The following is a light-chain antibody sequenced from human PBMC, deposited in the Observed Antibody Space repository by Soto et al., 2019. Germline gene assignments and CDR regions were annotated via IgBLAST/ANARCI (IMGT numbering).Light chain of an antibody. CDR3: SSNTRSSTLI. J-gene: IGLJ1*01. V-gene: IGLV2-14*01. Sequence: QSALTQPASVSGSPGQSITISCSGTSSDVGFYNYVSWYQQHPGKAPKLMIYDVTNRPSGVSNRFSGSKSGNTASLTISGLQAEDEADYFCSSNTRSSTLIFGPGTKVTVL. CDR1: SSDVGFYNY. CDR2: DVT.